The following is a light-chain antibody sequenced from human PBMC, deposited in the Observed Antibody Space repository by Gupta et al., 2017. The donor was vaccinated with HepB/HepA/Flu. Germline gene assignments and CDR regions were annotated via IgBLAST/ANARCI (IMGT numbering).Light chain of an antibody. J-gene: IGKJ1*01. CDR2: AAS. CDR1: QVSRND. CDR3: LQHRIDPQT. V-gene: IGKV1-17*01. Sequence: DIQMTQSPSSLSASVGDRVTITCRASQVSRNDVGWYQQKPGKAPKCLIYAASSLQSGVPSRLGGGGSGTGFTLTISSLQPEDFATYYCLQHRIDPQTFGQGTKVEIK.